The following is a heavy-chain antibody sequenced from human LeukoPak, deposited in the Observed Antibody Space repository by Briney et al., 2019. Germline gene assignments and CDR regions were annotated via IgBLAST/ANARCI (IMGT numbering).Heavy chain of an antibody. CDR2: ISGSGDNT. CDR3: AKNPSSGWLYFDY. J-gene: IGHJ4*02. Sequence: GGSLRLSCAASGFTFSSYAMSWVRQPSGKGLEWVSGISGSGDNTYYADSVKGRFTISRDNSKNTLYLQMNSLRAEDTAVYYCAKNPSSGWLYFDYWGQGTLVTVSS. V-gene: IGHV3-23*01. D-gene: IGHD6-19*01. CDR1: GFTFSSYA.